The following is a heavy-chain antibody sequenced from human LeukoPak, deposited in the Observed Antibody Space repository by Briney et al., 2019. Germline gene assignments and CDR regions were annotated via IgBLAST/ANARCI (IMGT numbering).Heavy chain of an antibody. CDR2: IKQDGSVK. D-gene: IGHD5-12*01. CDR3: ARWGQTSGYYYVNN. Sequence: GGSLRLSCGASGFTLSSNWMTWVRQAPGRGLEWVASIKQDGSVKYYVDSVKGRFTISRDNARNSLSLQMNSLGVEDTAVYFCARWGQTSGYYYVNNWGQGTLVTVSS. J-gene: IGHJ4*02. CDR1: GFTLSSNW. V-gene: IGHV3-7*01.